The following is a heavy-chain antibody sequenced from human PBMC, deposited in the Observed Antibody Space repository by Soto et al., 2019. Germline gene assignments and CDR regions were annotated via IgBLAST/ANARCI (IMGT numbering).Heavy chain of an antibody. CDR3: TRGPRPTSVGTGAY. V-gene: IGHV3-74*01. CDR1: GFTFSTYW. Sequence: GSLRLSCAASGFTFSTYWMHWVRQAPGKGLVWVSRINYDGSSTDYADSVKGRFTISRDNAKNTLYLQMNTLTAEDTAVYYCTRGPRPTSVGTGAYWGQGTLVTVSS. CDR2: INYDGSST. D-gene: IGHD3-10*01. J-gene: IGHJ4*02.